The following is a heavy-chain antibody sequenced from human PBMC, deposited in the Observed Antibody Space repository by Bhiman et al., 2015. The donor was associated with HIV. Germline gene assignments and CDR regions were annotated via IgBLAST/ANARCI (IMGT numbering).Heavy chain of an antibody. CDR2: ISSSSSYI. V-gene: IGHV3-21*03. J-gene: IGHJ6*02. CDR1: GFSFSTYT. D-gene: IGHD3-10*01. Sequence: EGQLVESGGGLVQPGGSLRLSCTASGFSFSTYTMNWVRQAPGKGLEWVSSISSSSSYIYYADSVKGRFTISRDNAKNSLYLQMNSLRAEDTGVYNCARDQAREVNGMDVWGQGP. CDR3: ARDQAREVNGMDV.